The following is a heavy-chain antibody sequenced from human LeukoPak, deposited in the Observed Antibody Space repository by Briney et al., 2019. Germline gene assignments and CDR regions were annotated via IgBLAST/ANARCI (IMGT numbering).Heavy chain of an antibody. V-gene: IGHV3-23*01. Sequence: PGGSLRLSCAASGFTFDDHAMSWVRQAPGKGLEWVSAISGSGGSTYYADSVKGRFTISRDNSKNTLYLQMNSLRAEDTAVYYCAKDRFDYYDSPFDYWGQGTLVTVSS. CDR2: ISGSGGST. J-gene: IGHJ4*02. CDR3: AKDRFDYYDSPFDY. CDR1: GFTFDDHA. D-gene: IGHD3-22*01.